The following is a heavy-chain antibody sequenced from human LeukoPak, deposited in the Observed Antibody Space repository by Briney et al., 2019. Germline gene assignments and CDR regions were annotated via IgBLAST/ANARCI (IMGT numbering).Heavy chain of an antibody. D-gene: IGHD2-15*01. J-gene: IGHJ4*02. Sequence: PSETLSLTRTVSGGSISSGGYYWSWIRQHPGKGLEWIGYIYYSGSTYYNPSLKSRVTISVDTSKNQFSLKLSSVTAADTAVYYCARIHRYCSGGACYVLDNWGQGTLVAVSS. CDR2: IYYSGST. CDR1: GGSISSGGYY. V-gene: IGHV4-31*03. CDR3: ARIHRYCSGGACYVLDN.